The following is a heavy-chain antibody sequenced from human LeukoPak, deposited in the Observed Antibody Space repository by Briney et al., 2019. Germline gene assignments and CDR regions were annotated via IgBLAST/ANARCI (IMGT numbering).Heavy chain of an antibody. CDR2: INPSGGST. J-gene: IGHJ6*02. V-gene: IGHV1-46*01. CDR3: ARSGANYDILTGYHYYYGMDV. D-gene: IGHD3-9*01. CDR1: GYTFTSYY. Sequence: GASVTVSCKASGYTFTSYYMHWVRQAPGQGLEWMGIINPSGGSTNYAQKFQGRVTMTRDTSTSTVYMELSSLRSEDTAVYYCARSGANYDILTGYHYYYGMDVWGQGTTVTVSS.